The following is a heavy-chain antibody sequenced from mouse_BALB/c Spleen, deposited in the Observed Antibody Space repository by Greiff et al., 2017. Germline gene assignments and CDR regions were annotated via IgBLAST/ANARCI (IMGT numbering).Heavy chain of an antibody. Sequence: EVMLVESGGGLVQPGGSRKLSCAASGFTFSSFGMHWVRQAPEKGLEWVAYISSGSSTIYYADTVKGRFTISRDNPKNTLFLQMTSLRSEDTAMYYCARGYGDFDYWGQGTTLTVSS. CDR1: GFTFSSFG. V-gene: IGHV5-17*02. CDR2: ISSGSSTI. J-gene: IGHJ2*01. D-gene: IGHD2-10*02. CDR3: ARGYGDFDY.